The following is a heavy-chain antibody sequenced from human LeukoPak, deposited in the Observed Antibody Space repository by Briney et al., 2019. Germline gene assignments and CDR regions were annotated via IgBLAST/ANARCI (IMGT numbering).Heavy chain of an antibody. CDR1: GFTVSSNY. D-gene: IGHD6-13*01. CDR2: IYSGGST. CDR3: ARSGIAAGWDTRIHGDY. V-gene: IGHV3-66*01. J-gene: IGHJ4*02. Sequence: GGSLRLSCAASGFTVSSNYMSWVRQAPGKGLEWVSVIYSGGSTYYADSVKGRFTISRGNSKNTLYLQMNSLRAEDTAVYYCARSGIAAGWDTRIHGDYWGQGTLVTVSS.